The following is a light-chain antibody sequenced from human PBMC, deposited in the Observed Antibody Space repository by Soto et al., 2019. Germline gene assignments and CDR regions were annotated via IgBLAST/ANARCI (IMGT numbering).Light chain of an antibody. J-gene: IGKJ4*01. CDR2: DAS. V-gene: IGKV1-16*02. Sequence: DIQMTQSPSSQSASVGDRVNITCRASQEISNHLAWFQQKPGKPPKSLIYDASSLQSGVPSKFSGSGSGTDFTLTISSLQPEDFATYYCQQYHNYPVTFGGGTKVEIK. CDR1: QEISNH. CDR3: QQYHNYPVT.